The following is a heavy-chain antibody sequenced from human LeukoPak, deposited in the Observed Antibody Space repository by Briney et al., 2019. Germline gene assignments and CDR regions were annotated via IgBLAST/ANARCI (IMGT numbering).Heavy chain of an antibody. CDR1: GGSISTNY. J-gene: IGHJ4*02. CDR2: IFYSGRN. CDR3: ARVSDRGSWLDY. D-gene: IGHD3-16*01. V-gene: IGHV4-59*01. Sequence: PSETLSLTCTVSGGSISTNYWSWIRQPPGKGLEWIGNIFYSGRNSYNPSLKSRVTMSVDTSKNQFSLKLSSVTAADTAVYYCARVSDRGSWLDYWGQGTLVTVSS.